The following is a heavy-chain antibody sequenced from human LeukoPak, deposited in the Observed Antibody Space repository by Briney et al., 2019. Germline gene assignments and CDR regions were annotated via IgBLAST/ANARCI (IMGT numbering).Heavy chain of an antibody. Sequence: PGGSLRLSCAASGFTFSSYSMNWVRQAPGKGLEWVSYISSSSSTIYYADSVKGRFTISRDNAKNSLYLQMNSLRDEDTAVYYCARDRYWGVRGVNFDYWGQGTLVTVSS. J-gene: IGHJ4*02. CDR1: GFTFSSYS. V-gene: IGHV3-48*02. D-gene: IGHD3-10*01. CDR2: ISSSSSTI. CDR3: ARDRYWGVRGVNFDY.